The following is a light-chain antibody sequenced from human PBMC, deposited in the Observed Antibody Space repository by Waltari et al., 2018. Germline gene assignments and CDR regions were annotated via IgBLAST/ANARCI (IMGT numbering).Light chain of an antibody. V-gene: IGLV3-25*03. J-gene: IGLJ2*01. Sequence: SYELTQQPSVSVSPGPTARITCSGDALPKQYAYWYQRKPRQAPVLVIYKDIERPSGIPERFSGSSSGTTVTLTISGVQAEDEADYYCQSADSSGTYVVFGGGTKLTVL. CDR3: QSADSSGTYVV. CDR1: ALPKQY. CDR2: KDI.